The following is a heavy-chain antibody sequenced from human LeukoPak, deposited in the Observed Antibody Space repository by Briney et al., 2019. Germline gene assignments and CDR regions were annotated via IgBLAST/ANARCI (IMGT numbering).Heavy chain of an antibody. D-gene: IGHD2-15*01. CDR1: GGTFSSYA. CDR2: IIPIFGTA. CDR3: ARAGGYCGRISCPYCFDY. Sequence: ASVKVSCKASGGTFSSYAISWVRQAPGQGLEWMGGIIPIFGTANYVQKFQGRVTITADESTSTAYMELSSLRSEDTAVYYCARAGGYCGRISCPYCFDYWGQGSLVAVSS. J-gene: IGHJ4*02. V-gene: IGHV1-69*13.